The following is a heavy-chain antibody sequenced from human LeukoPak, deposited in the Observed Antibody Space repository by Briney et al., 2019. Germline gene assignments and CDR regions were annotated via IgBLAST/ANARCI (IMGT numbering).Heavy chain of an antibody. V-gene: IGHV3-7*01. D-gene: IGHD3-3*01. J-gene: IGHJ4*02. CDR2: IKHDGSEK. CDR3: ARVPVPYYDFWSGYSYPDY. Sequence: GGSLRLSCAASGFTFSSYWMTWVRQAPGKGLEWVANIKHDGSEKKYVDSVKGRFTISRDNAKNSLYLQMNSLRAEDTAVYYCARVPVPYYDFWSGYSYPDYWGQGTLVTVSS. CDR1: GFTFSSYW.